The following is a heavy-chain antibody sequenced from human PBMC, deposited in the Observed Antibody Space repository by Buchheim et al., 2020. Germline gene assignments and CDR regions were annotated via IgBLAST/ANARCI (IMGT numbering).Heavy chain of an antibody. J-gene: IGHJ5*02. CDR1: GFTFSGYS. V-gene: IGHV3-21*01. D-gene: IGHD3-9*01. Sequence: EVQLVESGGGLFKPGGSLRLSCAASGFTFSGYSMNWFRQAPGKGLEWVSSIISSSSYIYYADPVKGGFTFSSANAKNSLYLQMNSLGAEDTAVYYCARDNRYLEFDPWGQGTL. CDR2: IISSSSYI. CDR3: ARDNRYLEFDP.